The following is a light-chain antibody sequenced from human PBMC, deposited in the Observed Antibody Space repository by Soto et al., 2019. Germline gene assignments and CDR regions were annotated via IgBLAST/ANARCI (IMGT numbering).Light chain of an antibody. CDR2: KAS. CDR1: QSISSW. J-gene: IGKJ1*01. V-gene: IGKV1-5*03. CDR3: QQGRT. Sequence: DIQMTQSPSTLSASVGDRVTITCRTSQSISSWLAWYQQKPGKAPNLLIYKASSLQSGVPSRFSGSGSGTEFTLTVSSLQPDDFATQYCQQGRTFGQGTKVEIK.